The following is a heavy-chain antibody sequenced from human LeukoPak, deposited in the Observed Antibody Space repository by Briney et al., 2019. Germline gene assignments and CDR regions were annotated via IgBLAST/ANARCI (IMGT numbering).Heavy chain of an antibody. CDR3: ARDDSGSYYFDY. D-gene: IGHD1-26*01. CDR2: INPNSGGT. V-gene: IGHV1-2*04. Sequence: ASVKVSCEASGYTFTGYYMHWVRQAPGQGLEWMGWINPNSGGTNYAQKFQGWVTMTRDTSISTAYMELSRLRSEDTAVYYCARDDSGSYYFDYWGQGTLVTVSS. CDR1: GYTFTGYY. J-gene: IGHJ4*02.